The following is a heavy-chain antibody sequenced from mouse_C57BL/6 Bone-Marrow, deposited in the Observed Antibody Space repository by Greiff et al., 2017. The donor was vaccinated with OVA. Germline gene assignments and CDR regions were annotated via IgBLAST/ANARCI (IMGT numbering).Heavy chain of an antibody. V-gene: IGHV1-64*01. J-gene: IGHJ1*03. D-gene: IGHD1-1*01. CDR2: IHPNSGST. Sequence: QVQLQQPGAELVKPGASVKLSCKASGYTFTSYWMHWVKQRPGQGLEWIEMIHPNSGSTNYNEKFKSKATLTVDKSSSTAYMQLSSLTSEDSAVYYCARVSGSSWYFDVWGTGTTVTVSS. CDR3: ARVSGSSWYFDV. CDR1: GYTFTSYW.